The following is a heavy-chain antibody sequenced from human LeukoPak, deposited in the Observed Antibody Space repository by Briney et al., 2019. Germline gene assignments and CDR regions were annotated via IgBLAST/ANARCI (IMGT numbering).Heavy chain of an antibody. V-gene: IGHV4-39*07. Sequence: SETLSLTCTVSGGSISGYYWGWIRQPPGKGLEWIGSIYYSGSTYYNPSLKSRVTISVDTSKNQFSLKLSSVTAADTAVYYCAGYSSTLDYGMDVWGQGTTVTVSS. CDR3: AGYSSTLDYGMDV. CDR1: GGSISGYY. J-gene: IGHJ6*02. D-gene: IGHD6-13*01. CDR2: IYYSGST.